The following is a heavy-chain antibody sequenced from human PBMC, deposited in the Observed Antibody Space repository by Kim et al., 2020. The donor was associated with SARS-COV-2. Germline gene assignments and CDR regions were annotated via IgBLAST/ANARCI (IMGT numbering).Heavy chain of an antibody. CDR1: GFSFSSYG. D-gene: IGHD2-15*01. CDR3: TKDSGGGYDN. Sequence: GGSLRLSCAASGFSFSSYGMHWVRQAPGKGLEWVAVISYDGSNKYYADFVKGRFTISRDNSKNTLYLQMNSLRAEDTAMYYCTKDSGGGYDNWGQRTLVTVSS. CDR2: ISYDGSNK. V-gene: IGHV3-30*18. J-gene: IGHJ4*02.